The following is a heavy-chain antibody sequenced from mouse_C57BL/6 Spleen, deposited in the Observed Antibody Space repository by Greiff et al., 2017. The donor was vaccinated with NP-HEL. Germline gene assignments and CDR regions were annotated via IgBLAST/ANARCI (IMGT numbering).Heavy chain of an antibody. CDR2: IDPSDSYT. CDR3: ARKGIYDGYSHYAMDY. J-gene: IGHJ4*01. V-gene: IGHV1-69*01. Sequence: QVQLQQPGAELVMPGASVKLSCKASGYTFTSYWMHWVKQRPGQGLEWIGEIDPSDSYTNYNQKFKGKSTLTVDKSSSTASMQLSSLTSEDSAVYYCARKGIYDGYSHYAMDYWGQGTSVTVSS. CDR1: GYTFTSYW. D-gene: IGHD2-3*01.